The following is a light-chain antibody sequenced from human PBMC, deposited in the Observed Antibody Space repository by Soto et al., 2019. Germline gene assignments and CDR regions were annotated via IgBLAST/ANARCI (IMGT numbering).Light chain of an antibody. CDR3: QQYGSSSLT. V-gene: IGKV3D-20*01. J-gene: IGKJ4*02. Sequence: EIVLTQSPATLSLSPGERATLSCGASQSVSNSYLAWYQQKPGLAPRLLIYDASRRATGIPDRFSGSGSGTDFTLTISRLAPEDFAVYYCQQYGSSSLTFGGGTKVEIK. CDR1: QSVSNSY. CDR2: DAS.